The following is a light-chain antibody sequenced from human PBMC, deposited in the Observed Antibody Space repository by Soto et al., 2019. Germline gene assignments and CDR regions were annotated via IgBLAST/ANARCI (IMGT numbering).Light chain of an antibody. V-gene: IGLV2-14*01. Sequence: QSALTQPASVSGSPGQSITISCTGTSGDIGSYNRVSWYQQHPGKAPKLIIYEVTDRPSGVSNRFSGSKSGNTASLTISGLQAEDEADYYCATWDESLNGVIFGGGTKVTVL. CDR2: EVT. CDR3: ATWDESLNGVI. CDR1: SGDIGSYNR. J-gene: IGLJ2*01.